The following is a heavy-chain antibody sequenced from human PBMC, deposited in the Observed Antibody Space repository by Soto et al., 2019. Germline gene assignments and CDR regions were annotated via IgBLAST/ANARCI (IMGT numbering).Heavy chain of an antibody. V-gene: IGHV4-30-2*01. D-gene: IGHD6-13*01. CDR2: IYHSGST. CDR3: ARATAAAGYFDF. J-gene: IGHJ4*02. Sequence: PSETLSLTCAVSGGSISSGGYSWSWIRQPPGKGLEWIGYIYHSGSTYYNPSLKSRVTISADKSISTAYLQWSSLKASDTAMYYCARATAAAGYFDFWGQGTLVTVSS. CDR1: GGSISSGGYS.